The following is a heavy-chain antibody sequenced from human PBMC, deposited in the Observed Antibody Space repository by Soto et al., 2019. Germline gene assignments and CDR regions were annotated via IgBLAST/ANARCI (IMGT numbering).Heavy chain of an antibody. Sequence: PSETLSLTCAVYGGSFSGYYWSWIRQPPGKGLEWIGEINHSGSTNYNPSLKSRVTISVDTSKNQFSLKLSSVTAADTAVYYCARGRSKTTVTTSPKTYYYYYGMDVWGQGTTVTVSS. D-gene: IGHD4-17*01. V-gene: IGHV4-34*01. CDR3: ARGRSKTTVTTSPKTYYYYYGMDV. J-gene: IGHJ6*02. CDR1: GGSFSGYY. CDR2: INHSGST.